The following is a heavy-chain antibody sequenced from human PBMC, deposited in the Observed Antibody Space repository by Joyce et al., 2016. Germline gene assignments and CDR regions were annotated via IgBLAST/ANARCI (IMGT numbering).Heavy chain of an antibody. CDR1: GYTFTDYT. CDR2: INTGNGNT. D-gene: IGHD2-15*01. J-gene: IGHJ5*02. Sequence: QVQLVQSGAEVKKPGASVKISCKASGYTFTDYTIHWVRQAPGQSLEWRAWINTGNGNTKYSQKFQGRVAITRDTSATTVYMELTRLRSEDTAVYYCARVTGYCSGGSCYYWFDPWGQGTLVTVSS. V-gene: IGHV1-3*04. CDR3: ARVTGYCSGGSCYYWFDP.